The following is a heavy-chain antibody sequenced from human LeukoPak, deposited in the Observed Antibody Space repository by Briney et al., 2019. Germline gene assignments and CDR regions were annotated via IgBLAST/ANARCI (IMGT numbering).Heavy chain of an antibody. J-gene: IGHJ5*02. CDR1: GFTFSTYA. CDR2: FSGSGGNT. D-gene: IGHD5-12*01. V-gene: IGHV3-23*01. Sequence: GGSLRLSCAASGFTFSTYAMSWVRQAPGKGLEWVSSFSGSGGNTYYADSVKGRFTISRDNSKNTLYLQMNSLRAEDTALYYCAKDLDIVATIMTSWGQGTLVTVSS. CDR3: AKDLDIVATIMTS.